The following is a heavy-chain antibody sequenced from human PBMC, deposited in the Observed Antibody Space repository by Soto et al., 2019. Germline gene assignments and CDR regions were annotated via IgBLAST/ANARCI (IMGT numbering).Heavy chain of an antibody. CDR2: IYPGDSDT. J-gene: IGHJ6*03. V-gene: IGHV5-51*01. CDR1: GYSFTSYW. CDR3: ARHRRAVAGTGDYYYMDV. D-gene: IGHD6-19*01. Sequence: GESLKISCKGSGYSFTSYWIGWVRQMPGKGLEWMGIIYPGDSDTRYSPSFQGQVTISADKSISTAYLQWSSLKASDTAMYYCARHRRAVAGTGDYYYMDVWGKGTTVTVSS.